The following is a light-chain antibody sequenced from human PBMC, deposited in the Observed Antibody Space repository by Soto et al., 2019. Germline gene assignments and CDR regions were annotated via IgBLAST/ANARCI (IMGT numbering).Light chain of an antibody. V-gene: IGLV2-14*01. CDR1: SSDVGAYNL. Sequence: QSVLTQPASVSGSPGQSITISCTGTSSDVGAYNLVSWYQQHPGKAPKLMIYDVSNRPSGVSDRFSGSKSGNMASLTISGLQAEDEADYYCSSYTSSSTVVFGGGTKLTVL. CDR3: SSYTSSSTVV. CDR2: DVS. J-gene: IGLJ2*01.